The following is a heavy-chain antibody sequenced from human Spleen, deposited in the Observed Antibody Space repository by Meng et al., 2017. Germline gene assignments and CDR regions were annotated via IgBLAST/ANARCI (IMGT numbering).Heavy chain of an antibody. CDR1: VGSFSGYY. J-gene: IGHJ5*02. D-gene: IGHD6-19*01. V-gene: IGHV4-34*01. CDR2: INHSGST. Sequence: QGQQQHGGVGWLKPPETRSLTCGVYVGSFSGYYWNWIRQPPGKGLEWIGEINHSGSTNYNPSLKSRVTISVDTSKNQFSLKLSSVTAADTAVYYCARMKAVAATFSQYNRFDPWGQGTLVTVSS. CDR3: ARMKAVAATFSQYNRFDP.